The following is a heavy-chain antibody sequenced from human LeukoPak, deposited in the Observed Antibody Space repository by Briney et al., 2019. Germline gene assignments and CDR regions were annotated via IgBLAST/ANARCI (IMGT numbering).Heavy chain of an antibody. J-gene: IGHJ6*03. V-gene: IGHV1-69*05. CDR1: GCTFSSYS. D-gene: IGHD3-9*01. CDR2: IIPIFGTA. Sequence: GSSVKVSCKASGCTFSSYSISWVRQAPGQGLEWMGVIIPIFGTANYAQKFQGRVTITTDESTSTAYMELSSLRSEDTAVYYCARDYDSRFRYFDINYYYNMDVWGKGTTVTFSS. CDR3: ARDYDSRFRYFDINYYYNMDV.